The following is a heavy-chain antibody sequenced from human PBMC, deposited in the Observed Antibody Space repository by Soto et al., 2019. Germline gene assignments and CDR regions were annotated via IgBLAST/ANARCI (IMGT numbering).Heavy chain of an antibody. Sequence: QVQLQESGPGLVKPSQTLSLTCTVSGGSISSGGYYWSWIRQHPGKGLEWIGYIYYRGSTYYNPSLKSRVTISVDPSKNQLSMKLSSVPAADTAVYYCAGERDMVRAWVQGTLVTVSS. J-gene: IGHJ5*02. V-gene: IGHV4-31*03. D-gene: IGHD3-10*01. CDR2: IYYRGST. CDR1: GGSISSGGYY. CDR3: AGERDMVRA.